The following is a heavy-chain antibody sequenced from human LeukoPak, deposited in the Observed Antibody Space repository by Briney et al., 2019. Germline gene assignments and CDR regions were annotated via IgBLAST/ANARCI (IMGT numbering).Heavy chain of an antibody. CDR1: GGSISPYY. CDR2: ITWNSGNI. Sequence: LSLTCTVSGGSISPYYWSWIRQPPGKGLEWVSGITWNSGNIVYADSVKGRFTISRDNAKNSLYLQMNSLRAEDTALYYCAKELSYYYGMDVWGQGTTVTVSS. CDR3: AKELSYYYGMDV. V-gene: IGHV3-9*01. J-gene: IGHJ6*02.